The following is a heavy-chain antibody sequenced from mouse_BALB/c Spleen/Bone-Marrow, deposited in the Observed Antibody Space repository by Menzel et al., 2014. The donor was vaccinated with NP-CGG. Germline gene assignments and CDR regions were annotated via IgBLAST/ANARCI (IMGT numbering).Heavy chain of an antibody. V-gene: IGHV14-3*02. J-gene: IGHJ3*01. CDR3: ANYYYGSSLFAY. Sequence: EVKLVESGAELVKPGASVKLSCTASGFNIKDTYMHWVKQRPGQGLEWIGRIDPANGNTKYDPKFQGKATITADTSSNTAYLQLSSLTSEDTAVYYCANYYYGSSLFAYWGQGTLVTVSA. D-gene: IGHD1-1*01. CDR2: IDPANGNT. CDR1: GFNIKDTY.